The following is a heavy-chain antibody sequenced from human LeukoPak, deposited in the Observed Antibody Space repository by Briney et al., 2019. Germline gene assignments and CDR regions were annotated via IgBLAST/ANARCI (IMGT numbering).Heavy chain of an antibody. Sequence: GGSLRLSCAASGFTFSSYAMSWVRQAPGKGLEWVSSISGSGGSTYYADSVKGRCTISRDNSKNTLYLQMNSLRVEDTAVYYCARGLFLSGYLDAFDIWGQGTVVTVSS. J-gene: IGHJ3*02. CDR3: ARGLFLSGYLDAFDI. V-gene: IGHV3-23*01. CDR2: ISGSGGST. D-gene: IGHD3-22*01. CDR1: GFTFSSYA.